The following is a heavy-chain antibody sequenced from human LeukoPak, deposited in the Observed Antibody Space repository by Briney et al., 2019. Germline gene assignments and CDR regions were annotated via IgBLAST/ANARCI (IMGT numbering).Heavy chain of an antibody. D-gene: IGHD5-18*01. CDR3: ARDLSGITGYTYGRGIDY. CDR2: IKQDGSEK. V-gene: IGHV3-7*01. CDR1: GFTFSSYW. J-gene: IGHJ4*02. Sequence: GGSLRLSCAASGFTFSSYWMSWVRQAPGKGLEWVANIKQDGSEKYYVDSVKGRFTISRDNAKTALYLQMNSLRAEDTAVYYCARDLSGITGYTYGRGIDYWGQGTLVTVSS.